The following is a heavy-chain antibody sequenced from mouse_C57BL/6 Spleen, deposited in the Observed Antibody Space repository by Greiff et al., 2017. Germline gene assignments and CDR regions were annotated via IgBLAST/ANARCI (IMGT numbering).Heavy chain of an antibody. CDR1: GFTFSDYY. J-gene: IGHJ1*03. D-gene: IGHD1-1*01. CDR3: AREGYGSSGYFDV. V-gene: IGHV5-16*01. CDR2: INYDGSST. Sequence: EVKVVESEGGLVQPGSSMKLSCTASGFTFSDYYMAWVRQVPEKGLEWVANINYDGSSTYYLDSLKSRFIISRDNAKNILYLQMSSLKSEDTATYYCAREGYGSSGYFDVWGTGTTVTVSS.